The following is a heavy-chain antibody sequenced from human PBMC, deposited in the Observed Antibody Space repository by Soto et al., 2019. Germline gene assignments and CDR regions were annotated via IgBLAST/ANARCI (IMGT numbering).Heavy chain of an antibody. Sequence: SETLSLTCTVSGGSISSSSYYWAWVRQPPGKGLEWIGFIYYAGSTKYNPSLNSRVTISVDTSKNQFSLKVTSVTAADTAVYYCARDAYRSSHFDYWGQGTLVTVSS. J-gene: IGHJ4*02. CDR3: ARDAYRSSHFDY. CDR2: IYYAGST. V-gene: IGHV4-39*07. CDR1: GGSISSSSYY. D-gene: IGHD6-19*01.